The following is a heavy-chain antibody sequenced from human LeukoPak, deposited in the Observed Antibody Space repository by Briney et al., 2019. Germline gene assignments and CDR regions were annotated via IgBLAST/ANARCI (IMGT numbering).Heavy chain of an antibody. J-gene: IGHJ6*03. D-gene: IGHD2-15*01. CDR3: ARVVVGAADFWGLYYYYYMDV. Sequence: SQTLSLTCTVSGGSISSGGYYWSWIRQHPGKGLEWIGYIYYSGSTYYNPSLKSRVTISVDTSKNQFSLKLSSVTAADTAVYYCARVVVGAADFWGLYYYYYMDVWGKGTTVTVSS. CDR1: GGSISSGGYY. CDR2: IYYSGST. V-gene: IGHV4-31*03.